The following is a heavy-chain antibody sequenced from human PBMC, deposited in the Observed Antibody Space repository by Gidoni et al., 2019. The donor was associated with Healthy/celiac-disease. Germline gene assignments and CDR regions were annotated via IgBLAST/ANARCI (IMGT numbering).Heavy chain of an antibody. Sequence: EVQLVESGGGLVQPGGSLRLSCAASGLTFSSYWMHWVRQAPGKGLVWVSRINSDGSSTSYADSVKGRFTISRDNAKNTLYLQMNSLRAEDTAVYYCARDPWTDYYDSSGYHDYWGQGTLVTVSS. J-gene: IGHJ4*02. CDR2: INSDGSST. D-gene: IGHD3-22*01. CDR1: GLTFSSYW. CDR3: ARDPWTDYYDSSGYHDY. V-gene: IGHV3-74*01.